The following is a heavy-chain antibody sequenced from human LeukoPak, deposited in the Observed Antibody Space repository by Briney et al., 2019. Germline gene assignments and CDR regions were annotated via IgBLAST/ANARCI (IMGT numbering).Heavy chain of an antibody. Sequence: GGSLRLSCAASGFTFSSYAMSWVRQAPGKGLEWVSAISGSGGSTYYADSVKGRFTISRDNSNNTLYLQMNSLRAEDTAVYYCAKVATMIVVVRYYFDYWGQGTLVTVSS. CDR3: AKVATMIVVVRYYFDY. V-gene: IGHV3-23*01. D-gene: IGHD3-22*01. J-gene: IGHJ4*02. CDR1: GFTFSSYA. CDR2: ISGSGGST.